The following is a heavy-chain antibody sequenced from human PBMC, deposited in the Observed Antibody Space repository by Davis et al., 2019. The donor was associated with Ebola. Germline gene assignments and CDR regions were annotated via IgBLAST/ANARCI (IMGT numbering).Heavy chain of an antibody. CDR3: ARDRELRSPGYYYYGMDV. Sequence: AASVKVSCKASGYTFTSYGISWVRQAPGQGLEWMGWINPNSGGTNYAQKFQGWVTMTRDTSISTAYMELSSLRSEDTAVYYCARDRELRSPGYYYYGMDVWGQGTTVTVSS. CDR1: GYTFTSYG. CDR2: INPNSGGT. J-gene: IGHJ6*02. D-gene: IGHD3-3*01. V-gene: IGHV1-2*04.